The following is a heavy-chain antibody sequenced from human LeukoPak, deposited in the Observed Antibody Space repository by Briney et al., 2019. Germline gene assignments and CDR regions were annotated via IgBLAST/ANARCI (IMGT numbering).Heavy chain of an antibody. CDR1: GFSFSKYA. CDR3: ARMKVIKGASLDY. CDR2: ISFDETKK. J-gene: IGHJ4*02. Sequence: GGPLRVSCAASGFSFSKYAMHWGRQAPGKGLGWVAVISFDETKKYYADAVKGRFTISRNNSNNPLFLQMNRLKTQDTALYFCARMKVIKGASLDYWAQGSLVTVSS. V-gene: IGHV3-30-3*01. D-gene: IGHD2/OR15-2a*01.